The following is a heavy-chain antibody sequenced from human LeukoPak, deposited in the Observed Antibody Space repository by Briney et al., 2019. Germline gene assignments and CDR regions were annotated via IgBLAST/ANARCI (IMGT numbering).Heavy chain of an antibody. Sequence: SETLSLTCIVSGGSISSLNLWSWLRQPPGKGLEWIGEMYLGGTTNFNPSLKSRVTILIDKSKNQLSLQLTSVTAADTAVYYCAGLEGRYSTDWFYFFDYWGQGALATVSS. CDR1: GGSISSLNL. CDR2: MYLGGTT. D-gene: IGHD6-19*01. CDR3: AGLEGRYSTDWFYFFDY. V-gene: IGHV4-4*02. J-gene: IGHJ4*02.